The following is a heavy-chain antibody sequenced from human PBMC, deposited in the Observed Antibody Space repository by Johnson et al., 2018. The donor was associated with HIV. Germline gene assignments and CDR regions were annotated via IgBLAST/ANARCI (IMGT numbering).Heavy chain of an antibody. J-gene: IGHJ3*02. CDR1: GFTFSSYS. D-gene: IGHD3-10*01. CDR2: ISSSSSTI. Sequence: EVQLVESGGGLVQPGGSLRLSCAASGFTFSSYSMHWVRQAPGKGLEWVSYISSSSSTIYYADSVKGRFSISRDNSKNTLYLQMNSLRAEDTAVYYCARGTYYYGSGNAFDMWGQGTMVTVSS. CDR3: ARGTYYYGSGNAFDM. V-gene: IGHV3-48*01.